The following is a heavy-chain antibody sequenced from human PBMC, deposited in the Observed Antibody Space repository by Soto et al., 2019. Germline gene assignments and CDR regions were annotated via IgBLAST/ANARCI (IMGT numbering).Heavy chain of an antibody. CDR1: GFTFSSYS. CDR2: ISSSSSTI. J-gene: IGHJ4*02. CDR3: ARARHYYDSSGYLGY. D-gene: IGHD3-22*01. V-gene: IGHV3-48*02. Sequence: GGSLRLPCAASGFTFSSYSMNWVRQAPGKGLEWVSYISSSSSTIYYADSVKGRFTISRDNAKNSLYLQMNSLRDEDTAVYYCARARHYYDSSGYLGYWGQGTLVTVSS.